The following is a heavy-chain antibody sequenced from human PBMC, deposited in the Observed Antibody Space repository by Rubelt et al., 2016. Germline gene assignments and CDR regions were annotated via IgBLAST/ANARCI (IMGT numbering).Heavy chain of an antibody. CDR2: IYYSGST. CDR1: GGSFSGYY. D-gene: IGHD6-19*01. J-gene: IGHJ5*02. V-gene: IGHV4-34*01. CDR3: ARTVAGFFRRFDP. Sequence: QVQLQESGAGLLKPSETLSLTCAVYGGSFSGYYWSWIRQPPGKGLEWIGSIYYSGSTYYNPSLKSRVTMSVDPSKNQLSLKVGSVTAADTAVYYCARTVAGFFRRFDPWGQGTLVTVSS.